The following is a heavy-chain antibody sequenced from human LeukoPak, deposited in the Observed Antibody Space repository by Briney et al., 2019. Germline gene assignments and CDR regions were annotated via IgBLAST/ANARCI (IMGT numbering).Heavy chain of an antibody. CDR3: ARGLTAHYDKSGDDH. V-gene: IGHV4-59*01. J-gene: IGHJ4*02. CDR2: IYYSGIT. Sequence: PSETLSLTCTVSGGSISTYYWSWIRQPPGKGLEWIGYIYYSGITNYNPSLKSRVTISVDTSKNQFSLKLSSVTAADTAVYYCARGLTAHYDKSGDDHWGQGTLVTVSS. D-gene: IGHD3-22*01. CDR1: GGSISTYY.